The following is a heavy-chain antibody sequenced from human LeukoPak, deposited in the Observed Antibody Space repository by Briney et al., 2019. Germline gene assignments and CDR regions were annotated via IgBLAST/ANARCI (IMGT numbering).Heavy chain of an antibody. D-gene: IGHD3-16*01. V-gene: IGHV3-48*03. CDR2: ISSSGSTI. CDR3: ARVGASYNYFDY. Sequence: PGGSLRLSCAASGFTFSSYEMNWVRQAPGKGLEWVSYISSSGSTIYYADSVKGRFTISRDNAKNSLYLQMNSLRAEDTAVYYCARVGASYNYFDYWGQGTLVAVSS. J-gene: IGHJ4*02. CDR1: GFTFSSYE.